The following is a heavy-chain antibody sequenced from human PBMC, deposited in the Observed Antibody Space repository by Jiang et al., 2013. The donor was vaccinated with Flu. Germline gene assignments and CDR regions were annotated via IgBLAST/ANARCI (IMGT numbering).Heavy chain of an antibody. Sequence: LLKPSETLSLSCAVYGGSFSGYYWTWIRQPPGKGLEWIGEINYSGSTNYNLSLKSRVTMSVDTSKNQFSLRLSSMTAADTAVYYCARRWMVRGMASWFDPWGQGTLVTVSS. CDR2: INYSGST. J-gene: IGHJ5*02. V-gene: IGHV4-34*01. CDR1: GGSFSGYY. CDR3: ARRWMVRGMASWFDP. D-gene: IGHD3-10*01.